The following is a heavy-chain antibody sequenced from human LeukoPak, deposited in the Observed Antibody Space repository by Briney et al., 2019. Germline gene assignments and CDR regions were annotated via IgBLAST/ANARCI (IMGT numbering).Heavy chain of an antibody. D-gene: IGHD5-24*01. CDR1: GYRFTSFG. V-gene: IGHV1-2*04. CDR3: ARALTGGGYNYYFDY. J-gene: IGHJ4*02. Sequence: ASVKVSCKASGYRFTSFGISWVRQAPGQGLEWMGWINPNSGGTNYAQKFQGWVTMTRDTSISTAYMELSRLRSDDTAVYYCARALTGGGYNYYFDYWGQGTLVTVSS. CDR2: INPNSGGT.